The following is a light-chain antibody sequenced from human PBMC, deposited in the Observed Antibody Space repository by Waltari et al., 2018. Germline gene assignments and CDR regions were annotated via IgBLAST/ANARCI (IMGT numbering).Light chain of an antibody. CDR2: EVS. J-gene: IGKJ1*01. CDR1: QSLLDSADGNTY. CDR3: IQGKEYPPT. V-gene: IGKV2-40*01. Sequence: DIVMTQTPLSLPVTLGEPASISCRSSQSLLDSADGNTYLDWYLQKPGQSPQLLIYEVSNRAAGVPDRVSGRGSDTDFTLKISRVEAENGGVYYGIQGKEYPPTFGQGTKVEIK.